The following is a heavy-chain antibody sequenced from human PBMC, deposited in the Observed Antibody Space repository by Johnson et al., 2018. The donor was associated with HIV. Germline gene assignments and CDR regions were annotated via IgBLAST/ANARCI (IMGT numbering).Heavy chain of an antibody. D-gene: IGHD3-22*01. CDR1: GFTFSSYG. J-gene: IGHJ3*02. CDR2: IRYDGRNK. Sequence: QVQLVESGGGVVQPGGSLRLSCAASGFTFSSYGMHWVRQAPGKGLEWVAFIRYDGRNKYYADSVKGRFTISRDNSKNTLYLQMNSLRAEDTAVYYCAKVAGDSYDSSGQQHDAFVIWGRGTMVTVSS. CDR3: AKVAGDSYDSSGQQHDAFVI. V-gene: IGHV3-30*02.